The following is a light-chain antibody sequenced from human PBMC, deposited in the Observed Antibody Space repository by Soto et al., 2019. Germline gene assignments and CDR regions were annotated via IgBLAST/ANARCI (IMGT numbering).Light chain of an antibody. CDR3: GTWDSSLSAVV. CDR1: SSNIWNNS. J-gene: IGLJ2*01. V-gene: IGLV1-51*01. Sequence: QSVLTQPPSVSAAPGQTVTISCSGSSSNIWNNSVSWYQQLPGTAPKLLIYDSNKRPSGIPDRFSGSNSGTSATLGITGIQTGDEADYYCGTWDSSLSAVVFGGGTKLTVL. CDR2: DSN.